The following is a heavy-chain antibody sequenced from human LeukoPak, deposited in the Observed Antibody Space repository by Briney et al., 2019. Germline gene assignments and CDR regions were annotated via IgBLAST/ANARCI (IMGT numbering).Heavy chain of an antibody. CDR2: ISSGSTYI. V-gene: IGHV3-21*01. J-gene: IGHJ3*02. CDR3: ATSMAQDVDAFHI. CDR1: RFTFSTYS. D-gene: IGHD2-21*01. Sequence: PGGSLRLSCAASRFTFSTYSMNWVRQAPGKGLEWVSSISSGSTYIYYADSVKGRFTISRDNAKNSLYLQMNNLRAEDTAMFYCATSMAQDVDAFHIWGQGTMVTVSS.